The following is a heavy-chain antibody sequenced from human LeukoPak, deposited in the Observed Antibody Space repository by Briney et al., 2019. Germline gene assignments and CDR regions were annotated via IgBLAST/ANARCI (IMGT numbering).Heavy chain of an antibody. Sequence: PGGSLRLYCTASGFTFSAYWMTWVRQAPGKGLEWVATTNADGSEKYYGDSVKGRFSISRDNAKNSLHLQINSLRAEDTAVYYCARARIDYWGQGTLVTVSS. CDR2: TNADGSEK. V-gene: IGHV3-7*05. J-gene: IGHJ4*02. CDR3: ARARIDY. CDR1: GFTFSAYW. D-gene: IGHD1-14*01.